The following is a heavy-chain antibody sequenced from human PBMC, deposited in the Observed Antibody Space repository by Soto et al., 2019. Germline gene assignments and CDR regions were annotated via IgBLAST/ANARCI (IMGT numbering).Heavy chain of an antibody. J-gene: IGHJ4*02. CDR3: ARGVWKAYYLDY. CDR1: GFTFSSHW. Sequence: EVQLVESGGGLVQPGGSLRLSCAASGFTFSSHWMHWVRQVPGKGLVWVSRINSDGSTTNYAESVKGRFTISRDNAKNTRYLQMNSLRAEYTAVYYCARGVWKAYYLDYWGQGTLVTVST. CDR2: INSDGSTT. V-gene: IGHV3-74*01. D-gene: IGHD3-16*01.